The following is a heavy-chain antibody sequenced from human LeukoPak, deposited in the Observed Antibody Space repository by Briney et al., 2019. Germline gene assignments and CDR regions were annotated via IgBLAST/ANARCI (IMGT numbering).Heavy chain of an antibody. V-gene: IGHV3-7*03. CDR2: IKPDGGEK. D-gene: IGHD5-12*01. J-gene: IGHJ6*03. CDR1: GFTFSNHG. CDR3: ARDHTGYEYGSFSYHYQYMDV. Sequence: GGSLRLSCAASGFTFSNHGMHWVRQAPGKGLEWVANIKPDGGEKYYADSVKGRFTISRDNAKNSMYLQMNSLRADDTAVYYCARDHTGYEYGSFSYHYQYMDVWGKGTTVTVSS.